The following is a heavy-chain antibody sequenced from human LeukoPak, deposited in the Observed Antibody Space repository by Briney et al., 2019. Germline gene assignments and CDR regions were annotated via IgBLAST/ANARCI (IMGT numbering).Heavy chain of an antibody. Sequence: SETLSLTCAVYGGSFSGYYWSWIRQPPGKGLEWIGEINHSGSTNYNPSLKSRVTMSVDTSKNQFSLKLSSVTAADTAVYYCARDGAYYYDSSGYYYYYYMDVWGKGTTVTISS. D-gene: IGHD3-22*01. CDR3: ARDGAYYYDSSGYYYYYYMDV. CDR2: INHSGST. J-gene: IGHJ6*03. CDR1: GGSFSGYY. V-gene: IGHV4-34*01.